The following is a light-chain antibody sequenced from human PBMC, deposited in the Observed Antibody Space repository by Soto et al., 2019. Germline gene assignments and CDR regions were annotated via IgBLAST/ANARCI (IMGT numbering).Light chain of an antibody. CDR3: QQYKPRT. CDR1: QSISRG. J-gene: IGKJ1*01. CDR2: DAS. V-gene: IGKV1-5*01. Sequence: DIQMTQSPPTLSASVGDRVTITCRASQSISRGLAWHQQKAGEAPKLLIYDASTLVSGVPSRCSGSGSGTAFTLTFSSLQPDDFAAYFRQQYKPRTFGQGTKVDIK.